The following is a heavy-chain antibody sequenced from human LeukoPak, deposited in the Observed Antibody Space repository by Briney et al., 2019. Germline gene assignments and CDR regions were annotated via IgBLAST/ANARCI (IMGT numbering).Heavy chain of an antibody. Sequence: PGGSLRLSCVASGLIVSNHWMSWVRQAPGKGLEWVANIKEDRGREYYMDSVKGLFTISKDSAKNSLYLQMNSLRVEDTAMYYCASLDTAKQPLANHWGQGTLVTVSS. CDR2: IKEDRGRE. CDR1: GLIVSNHW. D-gene: IGHD5-18*01. J-gene: IGHJ5*02. V-gene: IGHV3-7*03. CDR3: ASLDTAKQPLANH.